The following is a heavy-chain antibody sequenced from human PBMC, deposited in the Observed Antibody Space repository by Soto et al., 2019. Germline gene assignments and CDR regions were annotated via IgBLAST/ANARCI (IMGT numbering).Heavy chain of an antibody. J-gene: IGHJ4*02. CDR1: GFTFSSYA. D-gene: IGHD6-19*01. Sequence: HPGGSLRLSCAASGFTFSSYAMSWVRQAPGKGLEWVSRINSEGSSTNYADSVKGRFTISRDNAKNTLYLQMNSLRADDTAVYYCAIAVAGTVFDYWGQGTLVTVSS. V-gene: IGHV3-74*01. CDR2: INSEGSST. CDR3: AIAVAGTVFDY.